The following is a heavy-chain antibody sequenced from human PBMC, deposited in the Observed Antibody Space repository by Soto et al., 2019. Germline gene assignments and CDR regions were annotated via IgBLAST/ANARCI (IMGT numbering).Heavy chain of an antibody. CDR1: GFTFSSYA. J-gene: IGHJ4*02. Sequence: QVQLVESGGGVVQPGRSLRLSCAASGFTFSSYAMHWVRQAPGKGLEWVAVISYEGSNKYYANSVRGRFTISRDNSKNTLDLQMKSLRAEDTAVYYCARVPSSSGRAHFDYWGQGTRVTVSS. V-gene: IGHV3-30-3*01. D-gene: IGHD2-15*01. CDR3: ARVPSSSGRAHFDY. CDR2: ISYEGSNK.